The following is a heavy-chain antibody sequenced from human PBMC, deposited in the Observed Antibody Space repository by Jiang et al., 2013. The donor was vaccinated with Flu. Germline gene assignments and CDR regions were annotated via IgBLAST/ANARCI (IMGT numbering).Heavy chain of an antibody. J-gene: IGHJ4*02. CDR2: LYAGTNT. CDR1: GFTVSSSS. V-gene: IGHV3-66*01. D-gene: IGHD5-24*01. Sequence: GLVQPGGSLRLSCTASGFTVSSSSMTWVRQAPGQGLEWVSVLYAGTNTYYADSVKDRFTISRDNSKNTLYLQMNILRAEDTAVYYCARDLSGDGYNSFWGQGTLVTVSS. CDR3: ARDLSGDGYNSF.